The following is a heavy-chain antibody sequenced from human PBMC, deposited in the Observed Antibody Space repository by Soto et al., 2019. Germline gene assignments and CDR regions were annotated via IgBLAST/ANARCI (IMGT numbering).Heavy chain of an antibody. D-gene: IGHD3-10*01. CDR3: ARATYGSGSYYTNYYYYGMDV. Sequence: PSETLSLTCTVSGGSISSNYWTWIRQPPGKGLEWIGYVYNSGSTNYNPSLKSRVTISVDTSKNQFSLKLSSVTAADTAVYYCARATYGSGSYYTNYYYYGMDVWGQGTTVTVSS. CDR2: VYNSGST. J-gene: IGHJ6*02. V-gene: IGHV4-59*12. CDR1: GGSISSNY.